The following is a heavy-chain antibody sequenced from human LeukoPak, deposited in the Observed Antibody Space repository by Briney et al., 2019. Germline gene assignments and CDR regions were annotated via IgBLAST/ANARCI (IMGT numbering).Heavy chain of an antibody. CDR2: ISSSGSTI. Sequence: GGSLRLSCAASGFTFSDYYMSWIRQAPGKGLEWVSYISSSGSTIYYADSVKGRLTISRDNAKNSLYLQMNSLRAEDTAVYYCARDRIVVVPAAPPAYYYGMDVWGQGTTVTVSS. J-gene: IGHJ6*02. CDR3: ARDRIVVVPAAPPAYYYGMDV. CDR1: GFTFSDYY. V-gene: IGHV3-11*01. D-gene: IGHD2-2*01.